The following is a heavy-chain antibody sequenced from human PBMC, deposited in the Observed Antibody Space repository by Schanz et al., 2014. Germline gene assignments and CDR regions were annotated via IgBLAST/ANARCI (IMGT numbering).Heavy chain of an antibody. J-gene: IGHJ6*02. D-gene: IGHD4-17*01. V-gene: IGHV4-30-4*07. Sequence: QVQLQESGPGLVKPSQTLSLTCAVSGGSISSGGYSWNWIRQPPGKGLEWIVYIYYSGSTYYNPSLKSRVTISVDTSKNQFSLILTSVTAADTAVYYCARDRGMTTSDYYYGMDVWGQGTTVTVSS. CDR2: IYYSGST. CDR1: GGSISSGGYS. CDR3: ARDRGMTTSDYYYGMDV.